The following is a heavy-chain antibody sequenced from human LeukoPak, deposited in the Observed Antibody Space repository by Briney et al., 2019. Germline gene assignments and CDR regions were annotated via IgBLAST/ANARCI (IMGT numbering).Heavy chain of an antibody. CDR3: ARDRADYYDSSGCDY. CDR1: GFTVSSNY. J-gene: IGHJ4*02. CDR2: ISSSGSTI. D-gene: IGHD3-22*01. V-gene: IGHV3-11*04. Sequence: GGSLRLSCAASGFTVSSNYMSWVRQAPGKGLEWVSYISSSGSTIYYADSVKGRFTISRDNAKNSLYLQMNSLRAEDTAVYYCARDRADYYDSSGCDYWGQGTLVTVSS.